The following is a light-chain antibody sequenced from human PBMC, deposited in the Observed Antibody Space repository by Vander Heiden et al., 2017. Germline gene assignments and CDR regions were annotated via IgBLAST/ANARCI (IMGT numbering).Light chain of an antibody. CDR3: QQYYTPPWT. V-gene: IGKV4-1*01. CDR2: WAS. Sequence: DIVMTQSPDSLAVSLGERTTINCKSSRSVLYSSNNKNYLAWYQQKPGQPPKLLIYWASTRESGVPDRFSGSGSGTDFPLTTSSLQAADVAVYYCQQYYTPPWTFGQGTKVEIK. J-gene: IGKJ1*01. CDR1: RSVLYSSNNKNY.